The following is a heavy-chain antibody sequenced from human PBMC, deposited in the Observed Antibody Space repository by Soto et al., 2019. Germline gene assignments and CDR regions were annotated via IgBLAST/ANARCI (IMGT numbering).Heavy chain of an antibody. CDR2: IYYSGST. CDR1: GGSISSSSYY. CDR3: AGGVGYSSTNWFDP. V-gene: IGHV4-39*01. Sequence: PSETLSLTCTVSGGSISSSSYYWGWILQPPGKGLEWIGSIYYSGSTYYNPSLKSRVTISVDTSKNQFSLKLSSVTAADTAVYYCAGGVGYSSTNWFDPWGQGTLVTVSS. D-gene: IGHD6-19*01. J-gene: IGHJ5*02.